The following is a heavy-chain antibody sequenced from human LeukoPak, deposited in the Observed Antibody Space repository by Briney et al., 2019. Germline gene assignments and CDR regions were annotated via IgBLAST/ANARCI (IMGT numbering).Heavy chain of an antibody. V-gene: IGHV1-8*01. D-gene: IGHD3-10*01. Sequence: ASVKVSCKASGYTFTSYDINWVRQATGQGLEWMGWMNPNSGNTGYAQKFQGRVTMTRNTSISTAYMELSSLRSEDTAVYYCAGGLVRITMVRGVIAGRNSGQGTLVTVSS. J-gene: IGHJ4*02. CDR2: MNPNSGNT. CDR3: AGGLVRITMVRGVIAGRN. CDR1: GYTFTSYD.